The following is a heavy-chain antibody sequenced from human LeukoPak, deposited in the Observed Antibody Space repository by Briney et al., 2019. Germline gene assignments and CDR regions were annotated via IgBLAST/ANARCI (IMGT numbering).Heavy chain of an antibody. V-gene: IGHV3-23*01. CDR1: GFTFSSYA. D-gene: IGHD2-15*01. Sequence: PGGSLRLSCAASGFTFSSYAMSWVRQAPGKGLECVSGITGSGINTQSADSVKGRFTISRDNSKNMLSLQMDGLRAEDTAVYYCATHPYCSGGSCQLNYYYYIDVWGKGTTVTVSS. CDR2: ITGSGINT. CDR3: ATHPYCSGGSCQLNYYYYIDV. J-gene: IGHJ6*03.